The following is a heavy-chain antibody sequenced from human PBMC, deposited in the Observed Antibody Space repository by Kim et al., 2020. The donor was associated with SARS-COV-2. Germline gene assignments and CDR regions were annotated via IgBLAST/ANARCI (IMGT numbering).Heavy chain of an antibody. CDR1: GFTFGDYA. D-gene: IGHD3-22*01. CDR3: TRAFSYYYDSSGYYGHDAFDI. CDR2: IRSKAYGGTT. Sequence: GGSLRLSCTASGFTFGDYAMSWFRQAPGKGLEWVGFIRSKAYGGTTEYAASVKGRFTISRDDSKSIAYLQMNSLKTEDTAVYYCTRAFSYYYDSSGYYGHDAFDIWGQGTMVTVSS. V-gene: IGHV3-49*03. J-gene: IGHJ3*02.